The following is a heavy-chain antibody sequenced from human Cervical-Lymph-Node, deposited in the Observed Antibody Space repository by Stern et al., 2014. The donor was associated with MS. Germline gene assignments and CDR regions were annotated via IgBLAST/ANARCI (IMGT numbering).Heavy chain of an antibody. V-gene: IGHV3-30*18. CDR2: ISKDARKT. Sequence: VQLVESGGGVVQPGRSLRLSCVVSGFTFSENGMPWVRPAPGDGLDGVAGISKDARKTFDAESVEGRFTISRDNSKNTLFLQMNSLKVEDTAVYYCAKLGIYWGRGTLVTVSS. D-gene: IGHD1-26*01. CDR1: GFTFSENG. J-gene: IGHJ4*02. CDR3: AKLGIY.